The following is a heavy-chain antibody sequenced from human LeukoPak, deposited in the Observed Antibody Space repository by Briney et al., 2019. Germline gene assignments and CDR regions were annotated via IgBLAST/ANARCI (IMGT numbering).Heavy chain of an antibody. CDR2: IRSKTYRGTT. D-gene: IGHD3-22*01. CDR3: ARAKSFDSSGYYFDY. V-gene: IGHV3-49*03. CDR1: GFTFGNYA. J-gene: IGHJ4*02. Sequence: PGGSLRLSCTASGFTFGNYALSWFRQAPGKGLEWVAFIRSKTYRGTTEYAASVKGRFTISRDDSKSIAYLQMNSLKTEDTAVYYCARAKSFDSSGYYFDYWGQGTLVTVSS.